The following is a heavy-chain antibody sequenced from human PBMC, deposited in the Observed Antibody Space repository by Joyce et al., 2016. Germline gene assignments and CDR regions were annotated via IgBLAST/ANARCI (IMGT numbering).Heavy chain of an antibody. D-gene: IGHD1-26*01. J-gene: IGHJ3*02. Sequence: QVQLVESGGGVVQPGKSLRLSCAASGFTFSNFGMHWVRRAPGKRLKGGAVISNEARTTYYADSVKGRLTISRDNSKNILYLQMNSLGSEDTAVYYCAKEGGADRIRAFDIWGQGTTVTVSS. V-gene: IGHV3-30*18. CDR3: AKEGGADRIRAFDI. CDR2: ISNEARTT. CDR1: GFTFSNFG.